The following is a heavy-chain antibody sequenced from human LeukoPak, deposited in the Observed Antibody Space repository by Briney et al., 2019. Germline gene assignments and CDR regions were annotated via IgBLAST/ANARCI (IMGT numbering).Heavy chain of an antibody. J-gene: IGHJ4*02. Sequence: GGSLRLSCAASGFTFSSYEMDWVRQAPGKGLEWVSYITNRGSGSTIYYAGSVKGRFTVSRDNSKNTLYLQMNSLRAEDTAVYYCATSGSYYRFEYWGQGTLVTVSS. CDR3: ATSGSYYRFEY. CDR2: ITNRGSGSTI. V-gene: IGHV3-48*03. CDR1: GFTFSSYE. D-gene: IGHD1-26*01.